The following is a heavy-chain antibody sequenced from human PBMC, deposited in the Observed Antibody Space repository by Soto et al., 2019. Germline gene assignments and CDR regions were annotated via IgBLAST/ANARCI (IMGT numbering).Heavy chain of an antibody. J-gene: IGHJ5*02. D-gene: IGHD2-15*01. V-gene: IGHV4-34*01. CDR2: INHSGST. Sequence: QVQLQQWGAGLLKPSETLSLTCAVYGGSFSGYYWSWIRQPPGKGLEWIGEINHSGSTNYNPSLKSRVTISVDTSKNQFALKLSSVTAADTAVYYCASAHDCSGGRCYSFPGWFDPWGQGTLVTVSS. CDR3: ASAHDCSGGRCYSFPGWFDP. CDR1: GGSFSGYY.